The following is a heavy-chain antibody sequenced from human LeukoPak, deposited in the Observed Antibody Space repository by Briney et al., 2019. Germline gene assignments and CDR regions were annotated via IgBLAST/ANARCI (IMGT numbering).Heavy chain of an antibody. CDR1: GFTFSSYW. Sequence: GGSLRLSCTASGFTFSSYWMTWVHQAPGKGPEFVANIKQDGSEKKYVDSLKGRFTISRDNAKNSVFLQINSLRAEDTAVYYCAREDGYNTMNHWDQGTLVTVSS. CDR2: IKQDGSEK. D-gene: IGHD5-12*01. V-gene: IGHV3-7*01. J-gene: IGHJ5*02. CDR3: AREDGYNTMNH.